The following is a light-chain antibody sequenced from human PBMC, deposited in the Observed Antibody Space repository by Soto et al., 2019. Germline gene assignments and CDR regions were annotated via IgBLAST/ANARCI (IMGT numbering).Light chain of an antibody. CDR3: CSYTSSTSAV. CDR1: SSDVGRYNY. Sequence: QSVLTQPASVSGSPGQSITISCTGTSSDVGRYNYVSWFQQHPGKAPKLMIFEVSTRLSGVSNRFSGSKSGNTASLTISGLQIEDEADYYCCSYTSSTSAVFGGGTKLTVL. CDR2: EVS. V-gene: IGLV2-14*01. J-gene: IGLJ2*01.